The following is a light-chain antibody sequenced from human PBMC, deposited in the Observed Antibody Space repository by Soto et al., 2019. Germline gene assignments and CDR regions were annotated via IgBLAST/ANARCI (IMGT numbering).Light chain of an antibody. Sequence: DIQMTQSPSTLSGSVGDSVTITCRASQSVXSRLGWDQQKPGKAPKILXYKASTLKRGGPSRFSGSGSGTEFTLTISSLQPDDFANYYCQHYNSDSEAFGQGTKVDI. J-gene: IGKJ1*01. V-gene: IGKV1-5*03. CDR3: QHYNSDSEA. CDR1: QSVXSR. CDR2: KAS.